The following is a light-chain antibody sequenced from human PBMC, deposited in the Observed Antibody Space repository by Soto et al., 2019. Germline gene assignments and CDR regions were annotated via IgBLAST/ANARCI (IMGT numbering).Light chain of an antibody. CDR3: QQYNNWPSWT. CDR2: GAS. Sequence: ERVMTKNPATLSVSPGERATLSCRASQSVSSNLAWYQQNPRHAPRLLIYGASTRATGIPARFSGSGSGTEFTLTISSLQSEDFAVYYCQQYNNWPSWTFGQGTKVDIK. CDR1: QSVSSN. J-gene: IGKJ1*01. V-gene: IGKV3-15*01.